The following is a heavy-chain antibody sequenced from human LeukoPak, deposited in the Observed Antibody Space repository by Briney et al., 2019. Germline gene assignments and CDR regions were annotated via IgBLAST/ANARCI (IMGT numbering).Heavy chain of an antibody. CDR2: IYSSGST. D-gene: IGHD5-12*01. CDR1: GYSISSGYY. J-gene: IGHJ6*03. V-gene: IGHV4-38-2*02. Sequence: TSETLSLTCTVSGYSISSGYYWGWIRQPPGKGLEWIGYIYSSGSTNYNPSLKSRVTISVDTSKNQFSLKLSSVTAADTAVYYCAIRSRGYSGLYYYYYMDVWGKGTTVTVSS. CDR3: AIRSRGYSGLYYYYYMDV.